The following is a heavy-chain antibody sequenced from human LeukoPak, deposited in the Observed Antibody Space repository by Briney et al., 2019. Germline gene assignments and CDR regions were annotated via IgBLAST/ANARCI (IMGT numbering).Heavy chain of an antibody. CDR1: GYIFIGYG. Sequence: ASVKVSCKASGYIFIGYGLSWVRQAPGQGLEWMGWINTDNGQTDFAQKFQDRIIMTTDTSTSTAHLEVTSLRSDDTAVYYCARGGGTYWADHWGQGTLVTVSS. CDR2: INTDNGQT. V-gene: IGHV1-18*01. J-gene: IGHJ1*01. CDR3: ARGGGTYWADH. D-gene: IGHD1-26*01.